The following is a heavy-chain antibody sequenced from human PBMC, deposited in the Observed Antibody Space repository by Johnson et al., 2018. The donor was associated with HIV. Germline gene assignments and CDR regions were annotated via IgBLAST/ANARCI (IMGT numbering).Heavy chain of an antibody. CDR2: ISSSGSTI. CDR1: GFTFSDYY. J-gene: IGHJ3*02. D-gene: IGHD2-15*01. V-gene: IGHV3-11*04. Sequence: VQLVESGVGMVQPGGSLRLSCAVSGFTFSDYYMSWIRQAPGKGLEWVSYISSSGSTIYYADSVKGRFTISRDNAKNSLYLQMNSLRAEDTAVYYCARDLAALNAFDIWGQGTMVTVSS. CDR3: ARDLAALNAFDI.